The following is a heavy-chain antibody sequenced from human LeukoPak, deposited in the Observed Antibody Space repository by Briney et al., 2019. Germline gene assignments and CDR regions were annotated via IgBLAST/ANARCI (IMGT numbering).Heavy chain of an antibody. D-gene: IGHD5-18*01. CDR2: ISGSGDNT. J-gene: IGHJ4*02. Sequence: PGGSLRLSCAASEFTFSNYAMSWVRQAPGKGLEWVSAISGSGDNTYYVDSVKGRFTISRDNSKNTVYLQMNSLRDEDAAVYYCAKVSGYSYGRLDYWGQGTLVTVSS. CDR1: EFTFSNYA. V-gene: IGHV3-23*01. CDR3: AKVSGYSYGRLDY.